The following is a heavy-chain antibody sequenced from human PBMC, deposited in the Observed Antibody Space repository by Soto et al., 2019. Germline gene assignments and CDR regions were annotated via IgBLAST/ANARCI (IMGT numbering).Heavy chain of an antibody. Sequence: LRLSCAASGFTFSSYGMHWVRQAPGKGLEWVAVISYDGSNKYYADSVKGRFTISRDNSKNTLYLQMNSLRAEDTAVYYCAKDLDGDSASAVVDYWGQGTLVTVSS. CDR2: ISYDGSNK. D-gene: IGHD4-17*01. CDR1: GFTFSSYG. CDR3: AKDLDGDSASAVVDY. J-gene: IGHJ4*02. V-gene: IGHV3-30*18.